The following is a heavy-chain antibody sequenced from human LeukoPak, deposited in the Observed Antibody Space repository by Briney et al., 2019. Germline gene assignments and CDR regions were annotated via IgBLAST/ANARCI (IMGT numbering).Heavy chain of an antibody. Sequence: SETLSPTCAVYGGSFSGYYWSWIRQPPGKGLEWIGEINHSGSTNYNPSLKSRVTISVDTSKNQFSLKLSSVTAADTAVYYCARATTGYSSGWFLTYYFDYWGQGTLVTVSS. CDR1: GGSFSGYY. CDR3: ARATTGYSSGWFLTYYFDY. D-gene: IGHD6-19*01. J-gene: IGHJ4*02. V-gene: IGHV4-34*01. CDR2: INHSGST.